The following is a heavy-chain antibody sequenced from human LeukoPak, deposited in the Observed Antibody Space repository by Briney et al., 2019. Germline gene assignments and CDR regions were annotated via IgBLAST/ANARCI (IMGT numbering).Heavy chain of an antibody. Sequence: ASVKVSCKASGYTFTSYWIQWVRQAPGQGLEWMGLINPDGGSTAYAHRFQGRVIMTRDTSTSTAYMDLSSLRSEDTAVYHCARAPRNSSTMLDYWGQGTLVTVSS. CDR2: INPDGGST. CDR3: ARAPRNSSTMLDY. V-gene: IGHV1-46*01. J-gene: IGHJ4*02. CDR1: GYTFTSYW. D-gene: IGHD1-14*01.